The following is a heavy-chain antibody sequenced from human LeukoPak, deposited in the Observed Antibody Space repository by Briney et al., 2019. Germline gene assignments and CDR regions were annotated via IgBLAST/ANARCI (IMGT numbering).Heavy chain of an antibody. V-gene: IGHV1-69*05. CDR2: IIPIFGTA. Sequence: SVKVSCKASGGTFSSYAISWVRQAPGQGLEWMGGIIPIFGTANYAQKFQGRVTITTDESTSTAYMELSSLRSEDTAVYYCAREYSSCWYSPYYFDYWGQGTLVTVSS. D-gene: IGHD6-13*01. CDR1: GGTFSSYA. CDR3: AREYSSCWYSPYYFDY. J-gene: IGHJ4*02.